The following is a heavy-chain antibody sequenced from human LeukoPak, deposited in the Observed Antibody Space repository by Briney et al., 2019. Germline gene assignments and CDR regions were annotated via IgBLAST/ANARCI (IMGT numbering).Heavy chain of an antibody. CDR3: ARAEERWLGGDY. J-gene: IGHJ4*02. V-gene: IGHV1-69*13. CDR1: GGTFSSYA. Sequence: SVTVSCKASGGTFSSYAISWVRQAPGQGLEWMGGIIPIFGTANYAQKFQGRVTITADESTSTAYMELSRLRSEVTAVYYCARAEERWLGGDYWGQGTLVTVSS. CDR2: IIPIFGTA. D-gene: IGHD6-19*01.